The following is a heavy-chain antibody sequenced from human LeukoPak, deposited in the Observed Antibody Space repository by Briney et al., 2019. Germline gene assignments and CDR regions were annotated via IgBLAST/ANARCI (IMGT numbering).Heavy chain of an antibody. CDR3: AVTTSAGTDRSFYFDY. CDR2: ISTYNGNT. J-gene: IGHJ4*02. CDR1: GYSFTTYG. D-gene: IGHD6-13*01. V-gene: IGHV1-18*01. Sequence: ASVKVSCKPSGYSFTTYGISWVRQAPGQGLEWMGWISTYNGNTYYAQKVQARVTMTIDTSTSTAYMELRSLRSDDTAVYYCAVTTSAGTDRSFYFDYWGQGTLVTVSS.